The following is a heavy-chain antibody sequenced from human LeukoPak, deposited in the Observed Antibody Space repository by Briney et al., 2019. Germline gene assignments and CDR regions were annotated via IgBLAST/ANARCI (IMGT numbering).Heavy chain of an antibody. CDR2: INPNSGGT. Sequence: ASVKVSCKASGYTFTGYYMRWVRQAPGQGLEWMGWINPNSGGTNYAQKFQGWVTMTRDTSISTAYMELSRLRSDDTAVYYCARGRPGIAAAGERDWFDPWGQGTLVTVSS. CDR3: ARGRPGIAAAGERDWFDP. V-gene: IGHV1-2*04. J-gene: IGHJ5*02. CDR1: GYTFTGYY. D-gene: IGHD6-13*01.